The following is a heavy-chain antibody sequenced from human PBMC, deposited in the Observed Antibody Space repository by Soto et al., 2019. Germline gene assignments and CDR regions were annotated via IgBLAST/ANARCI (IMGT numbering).Heavy chain of an antibody. CDR1: GFTFSSYG. Sequence: PGGSLRLSCAASGFTFSSYGMHWVRQAPGKGLEWVAVIWYDGSNKYYADSVKGRFTISRDNSKNTLYLQMKSLRAEDTAVYYCARGRGGGDNYCDYWGQGTLVTVSS. J-gene: IGHJ4*02. D-gene: IGHD2-21*02. V-gene: IGHV3-33*01. CDR2: IWYDGSNK. CDR3: ARGRGGGDNYCDY.